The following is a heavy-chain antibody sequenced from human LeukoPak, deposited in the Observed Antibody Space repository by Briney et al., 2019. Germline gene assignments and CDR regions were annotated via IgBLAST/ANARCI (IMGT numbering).Heavy chain of an antibody. CDR3: ARYGSRGCNSNCYTSFYYYGMDV. Sequence: PGESLKISCKGSGYSFMDYWIGWVRQMPGKGPELMGFIFPHDSDTRYSPSFQGQVTISVDKSISTAYVQWSSLKASDTAVYYCARYGSRGCNSNCYTSFYYYGMDVWGQGTTVIVSS. CDR2: IFPHDSDT. D-gene: IGHD2/OR15-2a*01. J-gene: IGHJ6*02. V-gene: IGHV5-51*01. CDR1: GYSFMDYW.